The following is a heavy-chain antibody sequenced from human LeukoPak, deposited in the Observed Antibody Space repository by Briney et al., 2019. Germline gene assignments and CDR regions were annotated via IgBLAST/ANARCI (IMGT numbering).Heavy chain of an antibody. CDR3: ARAITGTDRLVDY. V-gene: IGHV5-51*01. J-gene: IGHJ4*02. CDR1: GYSFTSYW. D-gene: IGHD1-20*01. Sequence: KREESLKISCKGSGYSFTSYWIGWVRQLPGKGLEWMGIIYPGDSDTRYSPSFQGQVTISADKSISTAYLQWSSLKASDTAMYYCARAITGTDRLVDYWGQGTLVTVSS. CDR2: IYPGDSDT.